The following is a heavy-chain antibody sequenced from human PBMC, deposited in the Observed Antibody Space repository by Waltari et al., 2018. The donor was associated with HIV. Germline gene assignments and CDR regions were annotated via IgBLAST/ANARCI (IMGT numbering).Heavy chain of an antibody. Sequence: QAQLTQSGAEVKRTGASVRVSCKASGYTFSYYGVCWVRQAPGQGLEWMGGISGYDGKTQVAQRFQDRLTLTSDISTSTTYMELKNLRSDDTAVYYCARWGTATAGGMDVWGLGTPVTVSS. CDR1: GYTFSYYG. V-gene: IGHV1-18*01. CDR2: ISGYDGKT. D-gene: IGHD3-16*01. J-gene: IGHJ6*02. CDR3: ARWGTATAGGMDV.